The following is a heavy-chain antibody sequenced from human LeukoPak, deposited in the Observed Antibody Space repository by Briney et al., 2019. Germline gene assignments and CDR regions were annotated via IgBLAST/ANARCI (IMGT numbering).Heavy chain of an antibody. CDR1: GFTFSSYW. CDR3: ARDPRLEWLLPYYYYYCMDV. V-gene: IGHV3-7*01. Sequence: GGSLRLSCAASGFTFSSYWMSWVRQAPGKGLEWVANIKQDGSEKYYVDSVKGRFTISRDNAKNSLYLQMNSLRAEDTAVYYCARDPRLEWLLPYYYYYCMDVWGKGTTVTVSS. J-gene: IGHJ6*03. D-gene: IGHD3-3*01. CDR2: IKQDGSEK.